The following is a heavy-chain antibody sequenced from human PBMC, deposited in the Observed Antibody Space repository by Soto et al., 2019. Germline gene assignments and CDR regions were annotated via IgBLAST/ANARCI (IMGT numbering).Heavy chain of an antibody. V-gene: IGHV1-8*01. CDR1: GYTFTNHD. D-gene: IGHD1-1*01. J-gene: IGHJ4*02. Sequence: QVQLVQSWAEVKKPGASVKVACKASGYTFTNHDINWVRQATGQGPEWMGWMNPNSGDTGYAQNFQDRVTMTRDTSTRTAYMELSSLRSEATAVYYCARVGGNWNDYYFDYCCQGTVFAVSS. CDR2: MNPNSGDT. CDR3: ARVGGNWNDYYFDY.